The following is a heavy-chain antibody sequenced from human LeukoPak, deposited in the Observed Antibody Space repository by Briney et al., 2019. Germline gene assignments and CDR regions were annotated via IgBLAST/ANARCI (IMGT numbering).Heavy chain of an antibody. CDR1: GGSISTYY. J-gene: IGHJ1*01. CDR3: ARGGAARLHFQN. CDR2: IYHSGST. Sequence: SETLSLTCTVSGGSISTYYWNWIRQPPGKGLEWIGYIYHSGSTNYNPSLQSRVTISVDTSKNQFSLNLNSVTAADTAVYYCARGGAARLHFQNWGQGTLVTVSP. D-gene: IGHD6-6*01. V-gene: IGHV4-59*01.